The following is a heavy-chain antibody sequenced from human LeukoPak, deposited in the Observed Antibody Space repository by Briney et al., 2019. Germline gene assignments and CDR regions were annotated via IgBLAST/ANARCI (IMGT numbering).Heavy chain of an antibody. CDR3: ARDYGPSPGYSYGPRGFDY. CDR1: GYTFTSYG. Sequence: ASVKVSCKASGYTFTSYGISWVRQAPGQGLEWMGWISAYNGSTNYAQKLQGRVTMTTDTSTSTAYMELRSLRSDDTAVYYCARDYGPSPGYSYGPRGFDYWGQGTLVTVSS. V-gene: IGHV1-18*01. J-gene: IGHJ4*02. D-gene: IGHD5-18*01. CDR2: ISAYNGST.